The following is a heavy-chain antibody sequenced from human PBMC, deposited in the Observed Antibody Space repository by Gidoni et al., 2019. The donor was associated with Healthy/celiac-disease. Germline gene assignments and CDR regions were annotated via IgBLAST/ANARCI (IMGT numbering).Heavy chain of an antibody. V-gene: IGHV2-5*01. CDR3: AHRPLLLYFDWLLNQNWFDP. Sequence: QITLKESGPTLVKPTQTLTLTCTFSGFSLSTSGVGVGWIRKPPGKALEWLALIYWNDDKRYSPSLKSRLTRTKDTSKNQVVLTMTNMDPVDTATYYCAHRPLLLYFDWLLNQNWFDPWGQGTLVTVSS. CDR2: IYWNDDK. D-gene: IGHD3-9*01. J-gene: IGHJ5*02. CDR1: GFSLSTSGVG.